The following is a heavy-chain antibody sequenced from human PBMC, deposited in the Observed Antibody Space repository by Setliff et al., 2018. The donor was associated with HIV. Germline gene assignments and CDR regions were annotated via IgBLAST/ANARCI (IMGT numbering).Heavy chain of an antibody. V-gene: IGHV5-51*01. CDR1: GYSFTNYW. D-gene: IGHD3-22*01. CDR2: IYPDDSDT. Sequence: LQISCKGFGYSFTNYWIRWVRQMPGKGREWMGVIYPDDSDTRYRPSFEGQVTMSADKSITTAYLQWSSLKASDTAMYYGARRYSEDSGYGPRYFDYWGQGTLVTVSS. J-gene: IGHJ4*02. CDR3: ARRYSEDSGYGPRYFDY.